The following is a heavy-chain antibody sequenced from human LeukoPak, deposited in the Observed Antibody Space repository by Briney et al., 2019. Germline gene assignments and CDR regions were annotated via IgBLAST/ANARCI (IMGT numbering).Heavy chain of an antibody. CDR2: IYPGDSDT. Sequence: GESLKISCKGSGYIFTNYWIAWVRQMPGKGLEWMGIIYPGDSDTRYSPSFQGQVTISADKSISTAYLQWSSLKASDTAMHYCARRPPPDYGSGSVNYYFDYWGQGTLVTVSS. D-gene: IGHD3-10*01. CDR3: ARRPPPDYGSGSVNYYFDY. V-gene: IGHV5-51*01. J-gene: IGHJ4*02. CDR1: GYIFTNYW.